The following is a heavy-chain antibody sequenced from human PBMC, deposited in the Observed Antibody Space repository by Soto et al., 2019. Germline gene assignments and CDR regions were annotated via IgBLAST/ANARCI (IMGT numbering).Heavy chain of an antibody. CDR1: GYTFTSYG. D-gene: IGHD2-2*01. V-gene: IGHV7-4-1*01. J-gene: IGHJ5*02. CDR2: INTNTGNP. Sequence: ASVKVSCKASGYTFTSYGISWVRQAPGQGLEWMGWINTNTGNPTYAQGFTGRFVFSLDTSVSTAYLQICSLKAEDTAVYYCAREDGCSSTSCYSNWFDPWGQGTLVTVSS. CDR3: AREDGCSSTSCYSNWFDP.